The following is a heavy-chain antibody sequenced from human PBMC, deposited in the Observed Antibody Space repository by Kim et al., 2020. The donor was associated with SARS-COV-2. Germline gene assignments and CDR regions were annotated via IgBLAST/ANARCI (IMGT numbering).Heavy chain of an antibody. CDR2: INPSGGST. CDR1: GYTFTSYY. CDR3: AREKYDSSGYYNYYYYGIDV. Sequence: ASVKVSCKASGYTFTSYYMHWVRQAPGQGLEWMGIINPSGGSTSYAQKVQGRVTMTRDPSTSTVYMELSSLRSEDTAVYYCAREKYDSSGYYNYYYYGIDVWFQGTTVTVSS. V-gene: IGHV1-46*01. J-gene: IGHJ6*02. D-gene: IGHD3-22*01.